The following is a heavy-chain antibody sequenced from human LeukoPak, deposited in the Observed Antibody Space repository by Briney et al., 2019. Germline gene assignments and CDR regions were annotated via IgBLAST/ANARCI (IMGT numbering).Heavy chain of an antibody. Sequence: GGSLRLSCAASGFTFDDYGMSWVRQAPGKGLEWVSGINWNGGSTYYADSVKGRFTISRDNSKNSLYLQMNSLRTEDTALHYCAKDNRGSLDYWGQGTLVTVSS. J-gene: IGHJ4*02. CDR2: INWNGGST. D-gene: IGHD5-12*01. CDR1: GFTFDDYG. CDR3: AKDNRGSLDY. V-gene: IGHV3-43*02.